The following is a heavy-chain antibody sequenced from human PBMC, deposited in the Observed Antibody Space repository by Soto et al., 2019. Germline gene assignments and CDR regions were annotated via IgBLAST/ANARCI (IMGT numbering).Heavy chain of an antibody. CDR2: ISSSSSYI. J-gene: IGHJ4*02. CDR1: GFTFSSYS. V-gene: IGHV3-21*01. CDR3: ARDADVVVVAATPEEVYFDY. D-gene: IGHD2-15*01. Sequence: EVQLVESGGGLVKPGGSLSLSCAASGFTFSSYSMNWVRQAPGKGLEWVSSISSSSSYIYYADSVKGRFTISRDNAKNSLYLQMNSLRAEDTAVYYCARDADVVVVAATPEEVYFDYWGQGTLVTVSS.